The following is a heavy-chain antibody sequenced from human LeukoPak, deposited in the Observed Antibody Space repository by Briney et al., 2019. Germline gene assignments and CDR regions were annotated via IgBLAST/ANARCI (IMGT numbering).Heavy chain of an antibody. CDR1: GFTFSTYW. J-gene: IGHJ4*02. Sequence: TGGSLRLSCAASGFTFSTYWMHWVRQAPGKGLVWVSRINTDGSTTSYADSVKGRFTTSRDNAKNTLYLQMNSLRAEDTAVYYCARPKNYYDGSGTSGYWGQGTLVTVSS. CDR3: ARPKNYYDGSGTSGY. V-gene: IGHV3-74*01. CDR2: INTDGSTT. D-gene: IGHD3-22*01.